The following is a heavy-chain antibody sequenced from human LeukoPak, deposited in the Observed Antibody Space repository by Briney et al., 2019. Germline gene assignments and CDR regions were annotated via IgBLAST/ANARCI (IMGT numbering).Heavy chain of an antibody. CDR3: ARLLYYYDSSGYYQRDNWFDP. J-gene: IGHJ5*02. CDR2: IYYSGST. D-gene: IGHD3-22*01. V-gene: IGHV4-59*01. CDR1: GGSISSYY. Sequence: SETLSLTCTVSGGSISSYYWSWIRQPPGKGLEWIGYIYYSGSTNYNPSLKSRVTISVDTSKNQFSLKLSSVTAADTAVYYCARLLYYYDSSGYYQRDNWFDPWGQGTLVTVSS.